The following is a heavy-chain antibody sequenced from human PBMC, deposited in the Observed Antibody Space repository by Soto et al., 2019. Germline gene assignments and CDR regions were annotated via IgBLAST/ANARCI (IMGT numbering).Heavy chain of an antibody. D-gene: IGHD3-22*01. CDR1: GGSISSNIYX. CDR3: ASQHYYDSSGYYVVY. CDR2: IHYSGST. J-gene: IGHJ4*02. Sequence: PSETLSLTCTVSGGSISSNIYXWGWIRQPPGKGLEWIGNIHYSGSTYYDSSLKSRVTISVDTSKNQFSLKLSSVTAADTAVYYCASQHYYDSSGYYVVYWGQGTLVTVSS. V-gene: IGHV4-39*01.